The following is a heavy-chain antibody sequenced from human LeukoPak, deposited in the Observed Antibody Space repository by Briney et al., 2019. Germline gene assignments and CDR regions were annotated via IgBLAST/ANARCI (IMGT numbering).Heavy chain of an antibody. CDR3: AKDFERYCSSASCHGSDY. Sequence: GGSLRLSCAASGFTFSSYGMHWVRQAPGKGLEWVAFIRYDGSNKYYADSVKGRFTISRDTSKNTLSLQMNSLGAEDTAVYYCAKDFERYCSSASCHGSDYWGQGTLVTVSS. V-gene: IGHV3-30*02. D-gene: IGHD2-2*01. CDR2: IRYDGSNK. J-gene: IGHJ4*02. CDR1: GFTFSSYG.